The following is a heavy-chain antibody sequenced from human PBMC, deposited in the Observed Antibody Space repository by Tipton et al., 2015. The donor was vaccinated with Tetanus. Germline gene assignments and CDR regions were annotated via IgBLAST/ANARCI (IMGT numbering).Heavy chain of an antibody. CDR3: ASQDVDTAMVHDY. D-gene: IGHD5-18*01. V-gene: IGHV4-31*03. CDR1: GGSISSGGYY. J-gene: IGHJ4*02. CDR2: IYYSGST. Sequence: TLSLTCTVSGGSISSGGYYWSWIRQHPGKGLEWIGYIYYSGSTYYNPSLKSRVTISVDTSKNQFSLKLSSVTAADTAVYYCASQDVDTAMVHDYWGQGTLVTVPS.